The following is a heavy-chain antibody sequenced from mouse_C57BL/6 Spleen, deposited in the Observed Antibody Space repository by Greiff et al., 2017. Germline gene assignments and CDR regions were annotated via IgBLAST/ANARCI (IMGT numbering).Heavy chain of an antibody. CDR1: GYSFTDYN. Sequence: VQLKQSGPELVKPGASVKISCKASGYSFTDYNMNWVKQSNGKSLEWIGVINPNYGTTSYNQKFKGKATLTVDHSSSTAYMQLNSLTSEDSAVYYCGSWEPYYGSSYRYFDVWGTGTTVTVSS. D-gene: IGHD1-1*01. V-gene: IGHV1-39*01. J-gene: IGHJ1*03. CDR3: GSWEPYYGSSYRYFDV. CDR2: INPNYGTT.